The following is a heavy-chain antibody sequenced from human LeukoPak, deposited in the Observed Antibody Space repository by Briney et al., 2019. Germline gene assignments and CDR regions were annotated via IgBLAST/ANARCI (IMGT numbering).Heavy chain of an antibody. CDR2: IYYSGST. D-gene: IGHD2-2*01. V-gene: IGHV4-59*01. Sequence: SETLSLTCTVSGGSISSYYWSWIRQPPGKGLEWIGFIYYSGSTNYNPSLKSRVTISVDTSKNQFSLKLSSVTAADTAVYYCARYIVVVPAAMSYYYYMDVWGKGTTVTVSS. CDR1: GGSISSYY. CDR3: ARYIVVVPAAMSYYYYMDV. J-gene: IGHJ6*03.